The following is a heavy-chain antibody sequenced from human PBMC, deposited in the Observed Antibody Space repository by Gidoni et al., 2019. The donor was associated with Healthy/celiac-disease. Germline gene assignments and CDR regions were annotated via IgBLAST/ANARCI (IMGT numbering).Heavy chain of an antibody. Sequence: QVQLQESGPGLVKPSQTLSLTCTVSGGSISSGSYYLSWSRQPAGKGLEWIGRIYTSGSTNYNPSLKSRVTISVDTSKNQFSLKLSSVTAADTAVYYCARDYPYYDFWSGYYSDSWFDPWGQGTLVTVSS. D-gene: IGHD3-3*01. CDR1: GGSISSGSYY. J-gene: IGHJ5*02. CDR3: ARDYPYYDFWSGYYSDSWFDP. V-gene: IGHV4-61*02. CDR2: IYTSGST.